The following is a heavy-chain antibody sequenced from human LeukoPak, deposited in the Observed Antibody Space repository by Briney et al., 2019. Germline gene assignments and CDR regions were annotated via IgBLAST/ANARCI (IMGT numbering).Heavy chain of an antibody. CDR2: INSDGSST. J-gene: IGHJ4*02. V-gene: IGHV3-74*01. CDR1: GFTFSSYW. D-gene: IGHD7-27*01. Sequence: GGSLRLSCAASGFTFSSYWMHWVRQAPGKGLVWVSRINSDGSSTTYADSVKGRFTISRDNSKNTLYLQMNSLRAEDTAVYYCAKELGMGMPSYFDYWGQGTLVTVSS. CDR3: AKELGMGMPSYFDY.